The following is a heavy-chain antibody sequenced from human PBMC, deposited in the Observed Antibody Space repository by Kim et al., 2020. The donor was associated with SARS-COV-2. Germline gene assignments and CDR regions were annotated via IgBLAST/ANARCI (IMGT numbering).Heavy chain of an antibody. CDR3: ARHYDILTGYSASNWFDP. CDR2: IDPSDSYT. J-gene: IGHJ5*02. D-gene: IGHD3-9*01. Sequence: GESLKISCKGSGYRFPSSCLLLVRHMPGKGLEWMGRIDPSDSYTNYSPSFQGHVTISADKSISTAYLQWSSLKASDTAMYYCARHYDILTGYSASNWFDPWGQGTLVTVSS. CDR1: GYRFPSSC. V-gene: IGHV5-10-1*01.